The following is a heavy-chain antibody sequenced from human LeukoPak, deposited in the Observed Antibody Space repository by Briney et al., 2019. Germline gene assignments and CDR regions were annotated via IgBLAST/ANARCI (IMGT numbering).Heavy chain of an antibody. CDR2: INQDGGEK. J-gene: IGHJ4*02. Sequence: PGGSLRLSCAASGFTFSSYWMNRVRQAPGKGLEWVATINQDGGEKYYVDSVKGRFTISRDNAKDSLYLQMNSLRAEDTAVYYCARDEGTSGYDLLDYWGQGTLVTVSS. CDR1: GFTFSSYW. D-gene: IGHD5-12*01. CDR3: ARDEGTSGYDLLDY. V-gene: IGHV3-7*01.